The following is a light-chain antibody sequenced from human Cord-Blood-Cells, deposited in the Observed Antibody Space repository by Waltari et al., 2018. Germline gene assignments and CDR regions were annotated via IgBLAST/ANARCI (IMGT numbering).Light chain of an antibody. CDR3: QQYDNLPLT. V-gene: IGKV1-33*01. Sequence: DIQMPPSPSSLSASVGDRVTITCQASQDISNYLNWYQQKPGKAPKLLIYDASNLETGVPARFSGSGSGTEFTCTISSLQPEDIATDHCQQYDNLPLTYGGGTKVEIK. CDR1: QDISNY. CDR2: DAS. J-gene: IGKJ4*01.